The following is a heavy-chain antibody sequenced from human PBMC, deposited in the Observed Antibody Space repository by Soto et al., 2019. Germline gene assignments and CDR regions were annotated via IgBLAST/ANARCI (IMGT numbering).Heavy chain of an antibody. CDR3: TRAPVSGSYCFDF. D-gene: IGHD1-26*01. CDR1: GGSVSSGNYY. V-gene: IGHV4-61*01. Sequence: TLSLTCTVSGGSVSSGNYYWSWIRQHTGKGLEWIGYIFHTGTTNYNPSLKSRVTISLDTSMNQFSLKLSSVTPADSAVYYCTRAPVSGSYCFDFWGQGTPVTVSS. CDR2: IFHTGTT. J-gene: IGHJ4*02.